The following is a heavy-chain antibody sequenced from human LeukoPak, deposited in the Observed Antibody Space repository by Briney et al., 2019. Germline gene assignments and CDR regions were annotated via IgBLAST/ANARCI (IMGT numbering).Heavy chain of an antibody. J-gene: IGHJ6*02. V-gene: IGHV3-53*01. CDR3: ARDLYSSSWYWNGMDV. D-gene: IGHD6-13*01. CDR1: GFTVSSNY. Sequence: GGSLRLSCAASGFTVSSNYMSWVRQAPGKGLEWVSLIYSGGSTYYADSVKGRFTISRDNSKNTLYLQINDLRAEDTAVYYCARDLYSSSWYWNGMDVWGQGTTVTVSS. CDR2: IYSGGST.